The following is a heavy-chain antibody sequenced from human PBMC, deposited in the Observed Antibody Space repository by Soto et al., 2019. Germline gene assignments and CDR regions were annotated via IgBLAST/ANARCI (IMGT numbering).Heavy chain of an antibody. Sequence: ASVKVACKASGYTFTRYGISWVRQAPGQGLEWMGRISAYNGNTNYAQKLQGRVTMTTDTSTSTAYMELRSLRSDDTAVYYCSRDFSGSYYDYGMDVWGQGTTVTVSA. V-gene: IGHV1-18*04. CDR3: SRDFSGSYYDYGMDV. J-gene: IGHJ6*01. CDR1: GYTFTRYG. D-gene: IGHD1-26*01. CDR2: ISAYNGNT.